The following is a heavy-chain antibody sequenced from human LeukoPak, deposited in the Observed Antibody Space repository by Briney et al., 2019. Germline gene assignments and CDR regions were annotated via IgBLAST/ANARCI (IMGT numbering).Heavy chain of an antibody. CDR3: AKGGYYYDSSGYYDY. V-gene: IGHV3-30*02. D-gene: IGHD3-22*01. J-gene: IGHJ4*02. Sequence: AGGSLRLSCAASGFTFSSYWMSWVRQAPGKGLEWVAFIRYDGSNKYYADSVKGRFTISRDNSKNTLYLQMNSLRAEDTAVYYCAKGGYYYDSSGYYDYWGQGTLVTVSS. CDR2: IRYDGSNK. CDR1: GFTFSSYW.